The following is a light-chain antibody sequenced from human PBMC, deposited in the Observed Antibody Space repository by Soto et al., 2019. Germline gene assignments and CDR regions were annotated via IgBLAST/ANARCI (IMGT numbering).Light chain of an antibody. CDR3: MQALQSPIT. CDR2: LAS. J-gene: IGKJ5*01. CDR1: QSLLSSNGYNY. Sequence: IVMTQSPLSLPVTPGEPASISCRSSQSLLSSNGYNYLDWYLQRPGQSPQLLISLASIRASGVPDRFSGSGSGTDFTLKISRGEGEDVGVYYCMQALQSPITFGQGTRLEIK. V-gene: IGKV2-28*01.